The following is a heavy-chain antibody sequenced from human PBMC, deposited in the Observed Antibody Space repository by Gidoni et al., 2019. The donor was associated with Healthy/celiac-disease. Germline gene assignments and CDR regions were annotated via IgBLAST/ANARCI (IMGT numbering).Heavy chain of an antibody. Sequence: SLRLSCAASGFTFSNAWMSWVRQAPGKGLEWVGRIKSNTDGGTTDYAAPVKGRFTISRDDSKNTLYLQMNSLKTEDTAVYYCTTEGDSSGYYLSDYWGQGTLVTVSS. J-gene: IGHJ4*02. V-gene: IGHV3-15*01. CDR1: GFTFSNAW. CDR2: IKSNTDGGTT. CDR3: TTEGDSSGYYLSDY. D-gene: IGHD3-22*01.